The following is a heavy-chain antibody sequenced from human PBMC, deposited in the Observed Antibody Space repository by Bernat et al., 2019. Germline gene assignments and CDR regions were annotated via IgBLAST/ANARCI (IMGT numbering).Heavy chain of an antibody. D-gene: IGHD6-19*01. CDR2: ISGSGGST. J-gene: IGHJ3*02. V-gene: IGHV3-23*01. Sequence: EVQLLESGGGLVQPGGSLRLSCAASGFTFSSYAMSWVRQAPGKGLEWVSAISGSGGSTYYADSVKGRFTISRDNSKNTLYLQMNSLRAEDTAVYYCAKPPSTPYSSGWYDAFDIWGQGTMVTVSS. CDR3: AKPPSTPYSSGWYDAFDI. CDR1: GFTFSSYA.